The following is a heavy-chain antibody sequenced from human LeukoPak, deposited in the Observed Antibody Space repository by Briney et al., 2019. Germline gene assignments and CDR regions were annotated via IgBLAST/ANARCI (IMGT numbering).Heavy chain of an antibody. Sequence: GGSLRLSCAASGFTFSSYAMHWVRQAPGKGLEWVAVISYDGSNKYYADSVKGRFTISRDNPKNTLYLQMNSLRAEDTAVYYCARDGDYYDSSGYSYWGQGTLVTVSS. CDR1: GFTFSSYA. J-gene: IGHJ4*02. CDR3: ARDGDYYDSSGYSY. V-gene: IGHV3-30*04. CDR2: ISYDGSNK. D-gene: IGHD3-22*01.